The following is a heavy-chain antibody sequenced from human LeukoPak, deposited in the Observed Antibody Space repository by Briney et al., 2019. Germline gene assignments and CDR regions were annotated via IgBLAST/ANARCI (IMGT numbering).Heavy chain of an antibody. Sequence: GGSRRLSCVASGLTFSNYAMTWVRQTPGKGLEWVSVISGGAGSTYYADSVKGRFTISRDNSRSTLYLQMNSLRAEDTAVYFCANGYCSGGSCYWALGYWGQGVLVTVSS. CDR3: ANGYCSGGSCYWALGY. CDR1: GLTFSNYA. CDR2: ISGGAGST. J-gene: IGHJ4*02. V-gene: IGHV3-23*01. D-gene: IGHD2-15*01.